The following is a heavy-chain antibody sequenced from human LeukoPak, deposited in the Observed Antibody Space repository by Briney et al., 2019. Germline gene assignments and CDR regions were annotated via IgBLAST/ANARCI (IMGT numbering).Heavy chain of an antibody. Sequence: ASVKVSCKASGYTFSDFYLHLVRQAPGQGFEWMGRINPNSGGTNYAQKFQGRVTMTSDTSISTVYMEMSSLRSDDAAVYYCARATTGRYFDFWGQGTLVAVSS. CDR2: INPNSGGT. D-gene: IGHD5-12*01. CDR1: GYTFSDFY. CDR3: ARATTGRYFDF. J-gene: IGHJ4*02. V-gene: IGHV1-2*06.